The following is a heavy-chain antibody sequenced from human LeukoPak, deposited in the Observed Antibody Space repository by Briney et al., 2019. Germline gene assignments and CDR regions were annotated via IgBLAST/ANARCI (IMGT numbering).Heavy chain of an antibody. CDR2: IYPDDSRT. CDR3: ARHSGYSSGLT. V-gene: IGHV5-51*01. D-gene: IGHD6-19*01. Sequence: GESLKISCKGSGYSFANYWIGWVRQMPGKGLEWMGIIYPDDSRTKYSPSFQGQVTISADKSISTAYLQWSSLKASGTAMYYCARHSGYSSGLTWGQGTLVTVSS. CDR1: GYSFANYW. J-gene: IGHJ5*02.